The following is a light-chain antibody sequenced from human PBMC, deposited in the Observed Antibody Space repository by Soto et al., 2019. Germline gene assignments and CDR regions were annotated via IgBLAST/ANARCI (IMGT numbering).Light chain of an antibody. J-gene: IGLJ3*02. Sequence: QSVLTQPPSASGTPGQRFTISCSGSSSNVGSNYISWYQRVPGTAPTLLIYRNDQRPSGVPDRFSGSRSATSASLVISGLRSEDEADYFCSGWDDSLDGPVFGGGTQLTVL. CDR3: SGWDDSLDGPV. CDR2: RND. V-gene: IGLV1-47*01. CDR1: SSNVGSNY.